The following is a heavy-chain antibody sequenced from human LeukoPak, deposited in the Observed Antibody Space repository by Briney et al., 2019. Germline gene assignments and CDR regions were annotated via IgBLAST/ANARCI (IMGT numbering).Heavy chain of an antibody. CDR2: IYYSGST. CDR3: ARLTRYITGTKRTNYFDP. Sequence: PSETLSLTCTVSGGSINSSSHYWGWIRQPPGKGLEWIGNIYYSGSTYYNPSLKSRVTISVDTSKNQFSLRLSSVTAADTAVYYSARLTRYITGTKRTNYFDPWGQGTRVTVSS. V-gene: IGHV4-39*07. D-gene: IGHD1-7*01. J-gene: IGHJ5*02. CDR1: GGSINSSSHY.